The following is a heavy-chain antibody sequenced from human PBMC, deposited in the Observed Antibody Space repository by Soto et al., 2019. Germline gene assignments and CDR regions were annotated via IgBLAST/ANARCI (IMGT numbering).Heavy chain of an antibody. J-gene: IGHJ4*02. CDR1: GFTFSSMW. V-gene: IGHV3-7*04. CDR3: ARGGSSRFDY. Sequence: EVQLVESGGDLVQPGGSLRLSCAASGFTFSSMWMSWVRQAPGKGLEWVANIKEDGSEKYYVDSVKGRFTISRDNAKISLYLQMNSLRAEDTAVYYCARGGSSRFDYWGQGTLVTVSS. CDR2: IKEDGSEK. D-gene: IGHD1-26*01.